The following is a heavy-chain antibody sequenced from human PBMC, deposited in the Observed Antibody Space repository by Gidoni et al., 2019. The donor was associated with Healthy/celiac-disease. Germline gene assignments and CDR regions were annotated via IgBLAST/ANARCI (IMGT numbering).Heavy chain of an antibody. CDR1: GFTFSSYA. CDR2: ISGSGGST. Sequence: EVQLLESGGGLVQPGGSLRLSCAASGFTFSSYALSWVRQAPGKGLEWASAISGSGGSTYYADSVKGRFTISRDNSKNTLYLQMNSLRAEDTAVYYCAKDGTGQQPDVRSYYYYGMDVWGQGTTVTVSS. V-gene: IGHV3-23*01. J-gene: IGHJ6*02. CDR3: AKDGTGQQPDVRSYYYYGMDV. D-gene: IGHD6-13*01.